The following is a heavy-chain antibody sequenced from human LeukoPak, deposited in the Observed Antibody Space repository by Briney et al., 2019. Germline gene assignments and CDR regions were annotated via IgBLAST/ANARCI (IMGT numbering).Heavy chain of an antibody. D-gene: IGHD6-13*01. Sequence: SETLSLTCTVSGGSISSYYWSWIRQPAGKGLEWIGRIYTSGSTNYNPSLKSRVTMSVDTSKNQFSLKLSSVTAADTAVYYCFEFGSWADAFDIWGQGTMVTVSS. CDR2: IYTSGST. CDR3: FEFGSWADAFDI. CDR1: GGSISSYY. J-gene: IGHJ3*02. V-gene: IGHV4-4*07.